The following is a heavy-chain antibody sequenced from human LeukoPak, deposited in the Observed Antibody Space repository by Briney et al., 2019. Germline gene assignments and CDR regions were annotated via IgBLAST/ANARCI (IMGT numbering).Heavy chain of an antibody. CDR2: IYHSGST. CDR3: ARDFPIVVVPAAPKMNAFDI. J-gene: IGHJ3*02. Sequence: SETLSLTCTVSGGSISSGGYYWSWIRQPPGKGLEWIGYIYHSGSTYYNPSLKSRVTISVDRSKNQFSLKLSSVTAADTAVYYCARDFPIVVVPAAPKMNAFDIWGQGTMVTVSS. CDR1: GGSISSGGYY. V-gene: IGHV4-30-2*01. D-gene: IGHD2-2*01.